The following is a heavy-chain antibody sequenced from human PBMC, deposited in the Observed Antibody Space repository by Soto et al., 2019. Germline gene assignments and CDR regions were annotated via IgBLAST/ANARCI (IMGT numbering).Heavy chain of an antibody. CDR2: ISGYNGNT. V-gene: IGHV1-18*01. CDR1: GYTFRSYG. J-gene: IGHJ6*03. CDR3: AKADSNYAGRFSYYYMDV. Sequence: ASVKVSCKASGYTFRSYGISWVRQAPGQGLEWMGWISGYNGNTHYSQKFQGKVTMTSDTSTSTAYMELRNLRSDDTAVYYCAKADSNYAGRFSYYYMDVWGTGTMVTVSS. D-gene: IGHD4-4*01.